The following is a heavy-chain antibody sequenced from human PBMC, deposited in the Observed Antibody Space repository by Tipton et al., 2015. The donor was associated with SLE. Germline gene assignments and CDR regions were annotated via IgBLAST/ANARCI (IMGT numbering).Heavy chain of an antibody. J-gene: IGHJ4*02. Sequence: GSLRLSCEASGFTFRNYAMHWVRQAPDKGLEWVAYVRADAGTRYYGESVKGRFTISRDNSKNTVYLQMRTLRPDDTALYYCAKGFDDSGFFLDSWGQGTLVTVSS. CDR2: VRADAGTR. D-gene: IGHD3-22*01. CDR1: GFTFRNYA. CDR3: AKGFDDSGFFLDS. V-gene: IGHV3-30*02.